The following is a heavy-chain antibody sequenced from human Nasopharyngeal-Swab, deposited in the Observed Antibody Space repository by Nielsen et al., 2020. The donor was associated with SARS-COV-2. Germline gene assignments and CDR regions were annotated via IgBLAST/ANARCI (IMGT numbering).Heavy chain of an antibody. V-gene: IGHV7-4-1*02. CDR2: ISTKTGAP. D-gene: IGHD1-1*01. CDR3: ARENQEYANIWIDY. Sequence: ASVKVSCKASGYTFTSNVLNWVRQAPGQGPEYIGWISTKTGAPTYAQAFTGRFVISLDTSASTTYLQISSLKADDTAVYYCARENQEYANIWIDYWGQGTQVTVS. J-gene: IGHJ4*02. CDR1: GYTFTSNV.